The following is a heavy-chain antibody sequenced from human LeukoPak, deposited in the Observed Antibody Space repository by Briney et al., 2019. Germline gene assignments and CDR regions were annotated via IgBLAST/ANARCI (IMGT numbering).Heavy chain of an antibody. CDR2: IYPSDSAT. V-gene: IGHV5-51*01. J-gene: IGHJ4*02. CDR3: AISGSTVTMSTIDY. Sequence: GESLKISRKGSGYSVSTYWNAWGPQMPGKGVEWVGIIYPSDSATRDSPCFQGQVTISADKSISTAHLQWSSLKASDTAINYCAISGSTVTMSTIDYWGQGTLVTVSS. CDR1: GYSVSTYW. D-gene: IGHD1-7*01.